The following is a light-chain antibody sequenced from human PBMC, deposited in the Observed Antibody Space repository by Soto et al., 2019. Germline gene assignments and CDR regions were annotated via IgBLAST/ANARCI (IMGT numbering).Light chain of an antibody. V-gene: IGKV3-20*01. CDR1: QSVSSSS. J-gene: IGKJ4*01. Sequence: ENVLTQFPNTLSLSPGERATLXXRASQSVSSSSLAWYQQKRGQAPRLXIHGASSRATGSPERFSGSGAGTDFTLTISRLEPEDFAIYYCQQHADLPLTFGGGTKVDIK. CDR3: QQHADLPLT. CDR2: GAS.